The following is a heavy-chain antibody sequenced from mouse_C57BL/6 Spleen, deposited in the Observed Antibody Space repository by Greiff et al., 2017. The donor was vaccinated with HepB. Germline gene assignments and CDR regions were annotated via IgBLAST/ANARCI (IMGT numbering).Heavy chain of an antibody. CDR3: TRERKFSYYGSSPFAY. CDR1: GFTFSSYA. J-gene: IGHJ3*01. D-gene: IGHD1-1*01. CDR2: ISSGGDYI. V-gene: IGHV5-9-1*02. Sequence: EVMLVESGEGLVKPGGSLKLSCAASGFTFSSYAMSWVRQTPEKRPEWVAYISSGGDYIYYADTVKGRFTISRDNARNTLYLQMSRLKSEDTAMYYCTRERKFSYYGSSPFAYWGQGTLVTVSP.